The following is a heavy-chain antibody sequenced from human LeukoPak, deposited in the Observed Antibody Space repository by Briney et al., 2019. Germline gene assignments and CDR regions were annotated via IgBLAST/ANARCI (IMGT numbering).Heavy chain of an antibody. CDR1: GFTFSSDS. Sequence: GGSLRLSCAASGFTFSSDSMNWVRQAPGKGLEWVAVISYDGSNKYYADSVKGRFTISRDNSKNTLSLQMNSLRTEDTALYYCARAIRVVGATFDIWGQGTMVTVSS. V-gene: IGHV3-30*04. J-gene: IGHJ3*02. D-gene: IGHD1-26*01. CDR3: ARAIRVVGATFDI. CDR2: ISYDGSNK.